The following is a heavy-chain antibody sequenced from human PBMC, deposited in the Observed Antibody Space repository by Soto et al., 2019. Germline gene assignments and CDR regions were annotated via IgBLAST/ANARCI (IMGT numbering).Heavy chain of an antibody. J-gene: IGHJ6*02. CDR3: TLYYSDSSGYYHTGKSRYYYYGMDV. V-gene: IGHV3-73*01. Sequence: GGSLRLYCAASGFTFSGSAMHWVRRASGKGLEWVGRIRSKANSYATAYAASVKGRFTISRDDSKNTAYLQMNSLKTEDTAVYYCTLYYSDSSGYYHTGKSRYYYYGMDVWGQGTTVTVSS. CDR1: GFTFSGSA. D-gene: IGHD3-22*01. CDR2: IRSKANSYAT.